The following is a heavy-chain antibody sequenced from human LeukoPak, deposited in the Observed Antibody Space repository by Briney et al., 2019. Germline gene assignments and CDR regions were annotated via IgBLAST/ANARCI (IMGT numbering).Heavy chain of an antibody. J-gene: IGHJ4*02. Sequence: GGSLRLSCAASGFTFDDYAMPWVRQAPGKGLEWVSGISWNSGSIGYADSVKGRFTISRDNAKNSLYLQMNSPRAEDTALYYCTKVGRCSSTSCHPYFDYWGQGTLVTVSS. CDR1: GFTFDDYA. V-gene: IGHV3-9*01. CDR3: TKVGRCSSTSCHPYFDY. D-gene: IGHD2-2*01. CDR2: ISWNSGSI.